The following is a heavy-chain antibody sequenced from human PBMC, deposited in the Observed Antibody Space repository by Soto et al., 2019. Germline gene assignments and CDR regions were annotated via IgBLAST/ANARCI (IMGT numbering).Heavy chain of an antibody. V-gene: IGHV3-21*01. CDR2: ISSSSSYI. Sequence: APGKGLEWVSSISSSSSYIYYADSVKGRFTISRDNAKNSLYLQMNSLRAEDTAVYYCARDRGVVVAASYYYGLDVWGHGTTVTVSS. D-gene: IGHD2-15*01. CDR3: ARDRGVVVAASYYYGLDV. J-gene: IGHJ6*02.